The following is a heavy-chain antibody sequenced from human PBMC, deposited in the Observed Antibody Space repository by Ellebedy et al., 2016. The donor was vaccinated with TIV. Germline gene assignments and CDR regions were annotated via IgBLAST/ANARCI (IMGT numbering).Heavy chain of an antibody. D-gene: IGHD3-10*01. V-gene: IGHV3-33*01. J-gene: IGHJ3*02. Sequence: GESLKISCAASGFTFSSYGMHWVRQAPGKGLEWVAVIWHDGSNEYYADSVKGRFTISRDNSKNTLSLQMNSLRAKDTALYYCARDLGLNRGVDAFDIWGQGTMVTVSS. CDR3: ARDLGLNRGVDAFDI. CDR1: GFTFSSYG. CDR2: IWHDGSNE.